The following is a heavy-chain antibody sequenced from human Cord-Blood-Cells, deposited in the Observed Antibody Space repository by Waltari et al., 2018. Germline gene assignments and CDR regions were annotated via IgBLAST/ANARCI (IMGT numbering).Heavy chain of an antibody. CDR3: ARDDGSSFDY. D-gene: IGHD6-6*01. J-gene: IGHJ4*02. Sequence: EVQLVESGGGLVQPGGSLRLSCAASGFPFRSYWMHWVRQAPGKGRVWVSRINSDGSSTSYADSVKGRFTISRDNAKNTLYLQMNRLRAEDTAVYYCARDDGSSFDYWGQGTLVTVSS. CDR1: GFPFRSYW. V-gene: IGHV3-74*01. CDR2: INSDGSST.